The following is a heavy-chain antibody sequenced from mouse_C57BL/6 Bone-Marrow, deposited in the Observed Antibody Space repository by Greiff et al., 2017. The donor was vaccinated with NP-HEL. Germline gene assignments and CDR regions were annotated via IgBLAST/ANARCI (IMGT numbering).Heavy chain of an antibody. CDR1: GYAFSSSW. CDR3: AREGWDGDY. CDR2: IYPGDGAT. J-gene: IGHJ2*01. V-gene: IGHV1-82*01. Sequence: QVQLQQSGPELVKPGASVKISCKASGYAFSSSWMNWVQQRPGKGLEWIGRIYPGDGATNYTGQFKGQATLNADKSSNTAYMQHSSLTAEDAAVYFCAREGWDGDYWGQGTTLTVSS. D-gene: IGHD3-3*01.